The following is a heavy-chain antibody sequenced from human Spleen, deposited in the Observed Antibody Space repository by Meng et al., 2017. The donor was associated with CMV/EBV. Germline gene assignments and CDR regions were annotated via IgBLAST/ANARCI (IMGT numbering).Heavy chain of an antibody. CDR1: FTFSSYW. CDR3: AREWRAAVNYYYYGMDV. CDR2: INSDGSST. Sequence: FTFSSYWMHWVRQAPGKGLVWVSRINSDGSSTSYADSVKGRFTISRDNAKNTLYLQMNSLRAEDTAVYYCAREWRAAVNYYYYGMDVWGQGTTVTVSS. D-gene: IGHD6-13*01. V-gene: IGHV3-74*01. J-gene: IGHJ6*02.